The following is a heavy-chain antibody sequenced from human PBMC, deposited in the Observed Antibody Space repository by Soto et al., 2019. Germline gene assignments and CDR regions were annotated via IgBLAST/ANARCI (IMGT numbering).Heavy chain of an antibody. J-gene: IGHJ6*02. CDR3: ARGGEYTGFYGMDV. CDR1: GGSISSYY. D-gene: IGHD5-12*01. Sequence: SETLSLTCTVSGGSISSYYWNWIRQPAGKGLEWIGRLSTSGSANYNPSLKSRVTMSVDTSTTQLSLKLNSVTAADKAVYYCARGGEYTGFYGMDVWGQGTTVTVSS. V-gene: IGHV4-4*07. CDR2: LSTSGSA.